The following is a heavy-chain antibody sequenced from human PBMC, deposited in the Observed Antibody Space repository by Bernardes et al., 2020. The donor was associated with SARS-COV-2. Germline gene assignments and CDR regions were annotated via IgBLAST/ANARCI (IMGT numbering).Heavy chain of an antibody. CDR1: GYIVINNW. CDR2: IYPGDSDT. J-gene: IGHJ6*02. Sequence: GASLKISSKASGYIVINNWIAWGRQMPGKGLEWMGTIYPGDSDTRYSPSFQGQVTVSADKSINTAYLQWSSLKASDTAMYFCARRQTNCTGGRCYSGGMDVWGQGTTVTVSS. CDR3: ARRQTNCTGGRCYSGGMDV. D-gene: IGHD2-15*01. V-gene: IGHV5-51*01.